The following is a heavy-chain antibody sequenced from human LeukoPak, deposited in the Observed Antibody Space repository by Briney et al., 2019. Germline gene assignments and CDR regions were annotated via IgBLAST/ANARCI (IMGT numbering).Heavy chain of an antibody. CDR1: GYTLTGLS. D-gene: IGHD6-19*01. J-gene: IGHJ6*02. CDR3: ATTSGPVIQSIAVAGEHYYYGMDV. V-gene: IGHV1-24*01. CDR2: FDPEDGET. Sequence: ASVKVSCKVSGYTLTGLSMHWVRQAPGKGLEWMGGFDPEDGETIYAQKFQGRVTMTEDTSTDTAYMELSSLRSEDTAVYYCATTSGPVIQSIAVAGEHYYYGMDVWGQGTTVTVSS.